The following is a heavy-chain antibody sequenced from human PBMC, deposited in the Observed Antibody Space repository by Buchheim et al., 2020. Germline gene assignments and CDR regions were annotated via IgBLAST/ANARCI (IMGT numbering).Heavy chain of an antibody. D-gene: IGHD6-6*01. CDR2: IHHSGKI. CDR1: GVSISSSNC. Sequence: QVQLQESGPGLVEPSGTLSLTCAVSGVSISSSNCCSWFRQPPGKGLEWIGEIHHSGKISYNPSLKSRVTISLDKSKNQFSLKLSSVIAADTAVYYCARRVAGSSSVDYWGQGIL. V-gene: IGHV4-4*02. CDR3: ARRVAGSSSVDY. J-gene: IGHJ4*02.